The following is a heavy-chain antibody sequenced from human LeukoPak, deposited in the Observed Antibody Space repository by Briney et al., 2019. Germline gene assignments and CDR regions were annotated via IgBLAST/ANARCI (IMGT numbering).Heavy chain of an antibody. CDR1: GFTFSSYS. Sequence: GGSLRLSCAASGFTFSSYSMNWVRQAPGKGLEWVSSISSSSSYIYYADSVKGRFTISRDNSKNTLYLQMNSLRAEDAAVYYCAKSEWTFIAAAGTGTNWFDPWGQGTLVTVSS. J-gene: IGHJ5*02. CDR2: ISSSSSYI. V-gene: IGHV3-21*01. CDR3: AKSEWTFIAAAGTGTNWFDP. D-gene: IGHD6-13*01.